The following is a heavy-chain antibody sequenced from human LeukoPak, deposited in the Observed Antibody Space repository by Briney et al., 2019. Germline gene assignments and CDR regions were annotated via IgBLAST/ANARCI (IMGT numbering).Heavy chain of an antibody. CDR1: GFTFSSYW. Sequence: GGSLRLSCAASGFTFSSYWMHWVRQAPGKGLLWVSRINSDGSSTSYADSVKGRFTISRDNAKNTLYLQMNSLRAEDTAVYYCARAFGYSSGWYDYWGQGTLVTVSS. D-gene: IGHD6-19*01. CDR3: ARAFGYSSGWYDY. CDR2: INSDGSST. V-gene: IGHV3-74*01. J-gene: IGHJ4*02.